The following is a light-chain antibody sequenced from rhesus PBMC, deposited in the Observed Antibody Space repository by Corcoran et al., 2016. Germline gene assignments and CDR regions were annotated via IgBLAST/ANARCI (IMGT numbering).Light chain of an antibody. Sequence: DIQMTQSPSSLSASVGDKVTITCRASQGISSWLAWYQQQPGKAPKLLIYAASSLQSGVPSRFRGSGSRTDYTLTISSLQPEDFATYYCQQGYNTPFTFGPGTKLDIK. V-gene: IGKV1-18*01. CDR1: QGISSW. CDR2: AAS. J-gene: IGKJ3*01. CDR3: QQGYNTPFT.